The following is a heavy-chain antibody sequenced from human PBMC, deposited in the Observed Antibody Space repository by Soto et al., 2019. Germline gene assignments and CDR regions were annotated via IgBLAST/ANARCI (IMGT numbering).Heavy chain of an antibody. V-gene: IGHV4-59*08. Sequence: SHTSTVAGGSSSRFYWSWIRKNPGKGLEWIGYIYNSGSTNYNPSLKSRVTISVDTSKNQFSLRLSSVTAADTAVYYCARGMVRGGYYYGLDVWGQGTTVTSP. J-gene: IGHJ6*02. D-gene: IGHD3-10*01. CDR2: IYNSGST. CDR1: GGSSSRFY. CDR3: ARGMVRGGYYYGLDV.